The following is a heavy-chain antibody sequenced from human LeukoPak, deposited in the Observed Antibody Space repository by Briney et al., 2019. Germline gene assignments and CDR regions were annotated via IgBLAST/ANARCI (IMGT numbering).Heavy chain of an antibody. J-gene: IGHJ4*02. D-gene: IGHD3-9*01. CDR1: GGTFSSYA. V-gene: IGHV1-69*05. CDR3: ARAEILTGYYPRYYFDY. Sequence: SVKVSCKASGGTFSSYAISWVRQAPGQGLEWMGGIIPIFGTANYARKSQGRVTITTDESTSTAYMELSSLRSEDTAVYYCARAEILTGYYPRYYFDYWGQGTLVTVSS. CDR2: IIPIFGTA.